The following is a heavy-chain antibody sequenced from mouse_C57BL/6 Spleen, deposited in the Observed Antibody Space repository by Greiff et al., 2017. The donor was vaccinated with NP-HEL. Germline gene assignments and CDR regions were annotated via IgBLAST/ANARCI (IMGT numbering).Heavy chain of an antibody. D-gene: IGHD1-1*01. V-gene: IGHV1-15*01. J-gene: IGHJ1*03. CDR2: IDPETGGT. Sequence: VQLQQSGAELVRPGASVTLSCKASGYTFTDYEMHWVKQTPVHGLEWIGAIDPETGGTAYNQKFKGKAILTADKSSSTAYMELRSLTSEDSAVYYCTRIYYYGSSHWYFDVWGTGTTVTVSS. CDR3: TRIYYYGSSHWYFDV. CDR1: GYTFTDYE.